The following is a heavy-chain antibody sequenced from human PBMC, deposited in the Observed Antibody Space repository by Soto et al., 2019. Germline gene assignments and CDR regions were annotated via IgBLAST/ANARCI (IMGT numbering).Heavy chain of an antibody. CDR1: GCTLSGRS. Sequence: GSLRLSCSAPGCTLSGRSMHWVRQAPGKGLEYVSGVSPNGDNKYYTDSVKGRFTISRDNSKNTLYLQMSSLRPEDTAVFYCIRGFYGLDVWGQGTTVTVS. CDR2: VSPNGDNK. J-gene: IGHJ6*02. CDR3: IRGFYGLDV. V-gene: IGHV3-64D*08.